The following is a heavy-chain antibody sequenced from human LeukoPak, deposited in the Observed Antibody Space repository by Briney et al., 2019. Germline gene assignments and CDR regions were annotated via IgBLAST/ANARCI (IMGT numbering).Heavy chain of an antibody. V-gene: IGHV3-9*01. Sequence: HTGGSLRVSCAATGFSFKDYGMHWVRQPPGKGLEWVSAINWNGGGTDYADSVKGRFTISRDNAKNSLYLQLSSLRPEDTALYYCAKHLTASNTYIFFGLDVWGQGTSVTVSS. CDR2: INWNGGGT. CDR1: GFSFKDYG. D-gene: IGHD2-2*01. CDR3: AKHLTASNTYIFFGLDV. J-gene: IGHJ6*02.